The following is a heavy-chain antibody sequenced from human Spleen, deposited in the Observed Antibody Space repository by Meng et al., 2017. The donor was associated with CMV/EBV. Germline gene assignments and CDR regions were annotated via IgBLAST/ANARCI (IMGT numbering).Heavy chain of an antibody. D-gene: IGHD4-17*01. V-gene: IGHV3-9*01. Sequence: GGSLRLSCAASGSTFADHAMHWVRQVPGKGLEWVSAISWNGANIAYAGSVKGRFTVSRDDAKNSLYLQMNSLRAEDTALYYCAKDRDSTVTSAMDVWGQGTTVTVSS. CDR2: ISWNGANI. CDR3: AKDRDSTVTSAMDV. CDR1: GSTFADHA. J-gene: IGHJ6*02.